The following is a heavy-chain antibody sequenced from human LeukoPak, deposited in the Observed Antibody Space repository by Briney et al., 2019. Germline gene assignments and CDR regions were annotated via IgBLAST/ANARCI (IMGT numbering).Heavy chain of an antibody. D-gene: IGHD3-22*01. CDR2: IYYSGST. V-gene: IGHV4-39*01. CDR1: GGPISSSSYY. J-gene: IGHJ4*02. Sequence: PSETLSLTCTVSGGPISSSSYYWGWIRQPPGKGLEWIGSIYYSGSTYYNPSLKSRVTISVDTSKNQFSLKLSSVTAADTAVYYCARQYDSSGYYFIFPYYFDYWGQGTLVTVSS. CDR3: ARQYDSSGYYFIFPYYFDY.